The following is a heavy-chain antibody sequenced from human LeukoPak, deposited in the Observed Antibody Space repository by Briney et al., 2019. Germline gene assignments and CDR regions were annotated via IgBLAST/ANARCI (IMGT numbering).Heavy chain of an antibody. V-gene: IGHV4-59*08. CDR1: AVSISGNY. J-gene: IGHJ4*02. CDR2: VYYSVTT. CDR3: ARFSRDASLVYWFDY. Sequence: SETLSLTCTVSAVSISGNYWSWVRQPQGKGLEWIAYVYYSVTTNYSASLESRVTISLDTSKKQSSLKLISVTAADTAVYYCARFSRDASLVYWFDYWGQGALVTVSS. D-gene: IGHD1-26*01.